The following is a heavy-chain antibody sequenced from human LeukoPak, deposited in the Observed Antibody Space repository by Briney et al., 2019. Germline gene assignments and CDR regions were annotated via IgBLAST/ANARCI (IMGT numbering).Heavy chain of an antibody. J-gene: IGHJ3*02. CDR1: GYSINSDYY. Sequence: SETLSLTCTVSGYSINSDYYRGWIRQPPGKGLEWIGYIYHSGSTYYNPSLKSRVTISVDRSKNQFSLKLSSVTAADTAVYYCARVGPQYSSSSGAFDIWGQGTMVTVPS. CDR2: IYHSGST. CDR3: ARVGPQYSSSSGAFDI. D-gene: IGHD6-6*01. V-gene: IGHV4-38-2*02.